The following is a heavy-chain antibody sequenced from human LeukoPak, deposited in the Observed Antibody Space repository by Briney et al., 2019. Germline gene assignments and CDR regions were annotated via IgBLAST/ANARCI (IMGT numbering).Heavy chain of an antibody. V-gene: IGHV3-33*01. CDR2: IRYDGSNK. D-gene: IGHD1-14*01. CDR1: GFTFSSYG. J-gene: IGHJ3*02. CDR3: ARGPATAFDI. Sequence: GRSLRLSCAASGFTFSSYGMHWVRQAPGKGLEWVAVIRYDGSNKYYADSVKGRFTISRDNSKNTLYLQMNSLRAEDTAVYYCARGPATAFDIWGQGTMVTVSS.